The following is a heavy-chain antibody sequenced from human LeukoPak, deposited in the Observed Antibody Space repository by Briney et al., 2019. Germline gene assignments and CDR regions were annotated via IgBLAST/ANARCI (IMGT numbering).Heavy chain of an antibody. CDR2: IYYSGST. CDR3: AKSGGYGLIDY. CDR1: GYSISSGYY. V-gene: IGHV4-38-2*02. J-gene: IGHJ4*02. Sequence: SETLSLTCTVSGYSISSGYYWGWIRQPPGKGLEWIGNIYYSGSTHYNASLQSRVTISIDTSKNQFSLRLSSVTAADTAMYFCAKSGGYGLIDYWGQGTLVTVSS. D-gene: IGHD1-26*01.